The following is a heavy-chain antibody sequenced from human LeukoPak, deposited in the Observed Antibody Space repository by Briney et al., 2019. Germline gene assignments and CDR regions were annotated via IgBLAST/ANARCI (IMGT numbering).Heavy chain of an antibody. CDR2: ISSNGGSS. CDR1: GFTLSAYA. V-gene: IGHV3-64D*09. Sequence: PGGSLRLSCSASGFTLSAYAMYWVRQAPGKGLEYVSGISSNGGSSFYADSVKGRFTISRDNSKNTLYLQMSCLRAEDTAVYYCVKITSVTGGDCWGQGTRLTVSS. CDR3: VKITSVTGGDC. D-gene: IGHD1-1*01. J-gene: IGHJ4*02.